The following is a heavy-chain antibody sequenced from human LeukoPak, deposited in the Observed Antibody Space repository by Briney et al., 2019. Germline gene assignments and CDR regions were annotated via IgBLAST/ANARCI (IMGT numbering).Heavy chain of an antibody. CDR1: GGSFSAYDY. J-gene: IGHJ4*02. Sequence: SETLSLTCGVYGGSFSAYDYWIWIRQPPGKGLEWIGEFNHNGITSYNPSLKSRVTISIDTSKNQFSLKLSSVTAADTAVYYCARDSGDFWSGPLFDYWGQGTLVTVSS. CDR3: ARDSGDFWSGPLFDY. CDR2: FNHNGIT. D-gene: IGHD3-3*01. V-gene: IGHV4-34*01.